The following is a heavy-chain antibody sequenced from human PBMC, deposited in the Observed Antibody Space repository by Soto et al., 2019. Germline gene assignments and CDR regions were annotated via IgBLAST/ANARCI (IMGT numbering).Heavy chain of an antibody. J-gene: IGHJ3*02. CDR3: ARAPYESSGI. CDR2: IKSDGSIT. CDR1: GFTFSSYA. V-gene: IGHV3-74*01. D-gene: IGHD3-22*01. Sequence: PGGSLRLSCAASGFTFSSYAMSWVRQAPGKGLVWVSHIKSDGSITRYADSVKGRFTISRDNAKNMLYLQMNSLRAEDTAVYYCARAPYESSGIWGQGTMVTVSS.